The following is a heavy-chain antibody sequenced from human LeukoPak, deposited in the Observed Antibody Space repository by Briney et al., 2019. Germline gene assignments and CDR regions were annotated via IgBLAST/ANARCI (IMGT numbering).Heavy chain of an antibody. Sequence: PSETLSLTCTVSGGSISSSSYYWGWIRQPPGQGLEWIGSIYYSGSTYYNPSLKSRVTISVDTSKNQFSLKLSSVTAADTAVYYCARERRDGYNRPTAYYYYGMDVWGQGTTVTVSS. CDR3: ARERRDGYNRPTAYYYYGMDV. CDR1: GGSISSSSYY. J-gene: IGHJ6*02. V-gene: IGHV4-39*07. D-gene: IGHD5-24*01. CDR2: IYYSGST.